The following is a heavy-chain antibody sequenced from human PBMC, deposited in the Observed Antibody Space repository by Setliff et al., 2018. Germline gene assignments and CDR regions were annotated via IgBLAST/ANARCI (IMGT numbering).Heavy chain of an antibody. D-gene: IGHD2-21*01. J-gene: IGHJ4*02. V-gene: IGHV1-18*01. Sequence: GASVKVSCKASGYTFTSYGISWVRQAPGQGLEWMGWISAYNGNANYAQKLQGRLTMTTDTSTSTAYMELRSLRSDDTAVYYCARSPPTVVVIAIQAIFDYWGQGTLVTVSS. CDR1: GYTFTSYG. CDR2: ISAYNGNA. CDR3: ARSPPTVVVIAIQAIFDY.